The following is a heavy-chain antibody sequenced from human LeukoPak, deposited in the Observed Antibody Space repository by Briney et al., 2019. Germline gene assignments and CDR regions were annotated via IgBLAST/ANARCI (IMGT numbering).Heavy chain of an antibody. V-gene: IGHV4-39*01. CDR3: ARHGHNTPSY. CDR2: INHSGRT. D-gene: IGHD5-24*01. CDR1: SGSMSSSNYY. Sequence: SETLSLTCTVSSGSMSSSNYYWGWIRQPPGKGLEWIGIINHSGRTYYQPSLKSRITISVDTSKNQFSLKLSSVTAADTAVYYCARHGHNTPSYWGQGTLVTVSS. J-gene: IGHJ4*02.